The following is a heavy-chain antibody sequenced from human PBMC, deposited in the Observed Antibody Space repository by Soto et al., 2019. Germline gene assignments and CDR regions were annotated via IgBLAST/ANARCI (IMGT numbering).Heavy chain of an antibody. CDR1: GGTFSSYA. CDR3: ARFGIEGDLAVAGPDY. Sequence: VSVKVSCKASGGTFSSYAISWVRQAPGKGLEWMGWINPTTGDTKFIQKFQGRVTVTRDTSVNTAYLELPSLTSDDTAMYYCARFGIEGDLAVAGPDYWGQGTLVTVSS. V-gene: IGHV1-2*02. J-gene: IGHJ4*02. CDR2: INPTTGDT. D-gene: IGHD6-19*01.